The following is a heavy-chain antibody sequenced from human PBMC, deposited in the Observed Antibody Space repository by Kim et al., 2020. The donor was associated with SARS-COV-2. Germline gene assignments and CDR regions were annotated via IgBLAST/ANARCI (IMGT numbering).Heavy chain of an antibody. CDR1: GFTFSSYS. CDR2: ISSSSSYI. Sequence: GGSLRLSCAASGFTFSSYSMNWVRQAPGKGLEWVSSISSSSSYIYYADSVKGRFTISRDNAKNSLYLQMNSLRAEDTAVYYCASTYDILTGYWGSPLRAAFDYWGQGTLVTVSS. CDR3: ASTYDILTGYWGSPLRAAFDY. V-gene: IGHV3-21*01. J-gene: IGHJ4*02. D-gene: IGHD3-9*01.